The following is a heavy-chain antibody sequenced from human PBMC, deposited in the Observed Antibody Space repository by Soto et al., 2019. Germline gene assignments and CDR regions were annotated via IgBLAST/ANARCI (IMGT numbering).Heavy chain of an antibody. V-gene: IGHV3-23*01. Sequence: GGSLRLSCAASGFTFSSYAMSWVRQAPGKGLEWVSAISGSGGSTYYADSVKGRFTISRDNSKNTLYLQMNSLRAEDTAVYYCARGGLYLDAFDIWGQGTMVTVSS. J-gene: IGHJ3*02. CDR2: ISGSGGST. CDR1: GFTFSSYA. CDR3: ARGGLYLDAFDI. D-gene: IGHD2-8*01.